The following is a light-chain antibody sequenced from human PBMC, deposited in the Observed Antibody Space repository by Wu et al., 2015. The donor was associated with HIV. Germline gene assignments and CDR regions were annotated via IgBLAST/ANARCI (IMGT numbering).Light chain of an antibody. V-gene: IGKV3-20*01. CDR1: QSVDTSS. J-gene: IGKJ4*01. Sequence: TVLTQSPDNVSLSPGQSVTLSCRASQSVDTSSLAWYQQKPGQAPRLLIYGTSSRSPGVPDRFSGSGSRTEFTLTIKRLQPDDVAIYYCQQYDTTPCAFGGGTRVGI. CDR2: GTS. CDR3: QQYDTTPCA.